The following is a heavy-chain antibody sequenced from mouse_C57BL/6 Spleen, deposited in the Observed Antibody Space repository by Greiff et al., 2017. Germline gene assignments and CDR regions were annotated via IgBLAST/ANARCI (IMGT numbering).Heavy chain of an antibody. J-gene: IGHJ4*01. CDR2: INPNNGGT. V-gene: IGHV1-26*01. CDR3: ARRITTVVATRNAMDY. Sequence: VQLQQSGPELVKPGASVKISCKASGYTFTDYYMNWVKQSHGKSLEWIGDINPNNGGTSYNQKFKGKATLTVDKSSSTAYMELRSLTSEDSAVYYCARRITTVVATRNAMDYWGQGTSVTVSS. CDR1: GYTFTDYY. D-gene: IGHD1-1*01.